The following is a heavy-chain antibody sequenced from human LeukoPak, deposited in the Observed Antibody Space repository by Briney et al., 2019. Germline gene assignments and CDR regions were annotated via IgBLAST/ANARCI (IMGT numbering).Heavy chain of an antibody. CDR1: GGSISSYY. D-gene: IGHD6-13*01. CDR2: IYTSGST. V-gene: IGHV4-4*07. CDR3: AREKNLLGYSSSWYDYYYGMDV. Sequence: SETLSLTCTVSGGSISSYYWSWIRQPAGKGLEWIGRIYTSGSTNYNPSLKSRVTMSVDTSKNQFSLKLSSVTAADTAVYYCAREKNLLGYSSSWYDYYYGMDVWGQGTTVTVSS. J-gene: IGHJ6*02.